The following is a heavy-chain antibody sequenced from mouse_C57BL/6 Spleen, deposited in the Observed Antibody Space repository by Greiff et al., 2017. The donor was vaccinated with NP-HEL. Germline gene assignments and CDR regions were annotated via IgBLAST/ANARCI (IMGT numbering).Heavy chain of an antibody. V-gene: IGHV1-81*01. D-gene: IGHD2-4*01. CDR3: ARCDYDGYYFDY. CDR1: GYTFTSYG. Sequence: VQLQQSGAELARPGASVKLSCKASGYTFTSYGISWVKQRTGQGLEWIGEIYPRSGNTYYNEKFKGKATLTADKSSSTAYMELRSLTSEDSAVYFCARCDYDGYYFDYWGKGTTLTVSS. J-gene: IGHJ2*01. CDR2: IYPRSGNT.